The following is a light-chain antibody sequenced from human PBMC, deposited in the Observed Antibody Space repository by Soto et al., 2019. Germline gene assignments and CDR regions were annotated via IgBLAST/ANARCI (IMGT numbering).Light chain of an antibody. V-gene: IGKV3-20*01. Sequence: EIVMTQSPGTLSLSPGERATLSCRASQSVSSSFLAWYQQKPGQAPRLLIYGASRRATGTPDRFSGSGSGTDFTLTISRLEPEDLAVYYCQQYGSSPQTFGQGTKV. CDR2: GAS. CDR1: QSVSSSF. CDR3: QQYGSSPQT. J-gene: IGKJ1*01.